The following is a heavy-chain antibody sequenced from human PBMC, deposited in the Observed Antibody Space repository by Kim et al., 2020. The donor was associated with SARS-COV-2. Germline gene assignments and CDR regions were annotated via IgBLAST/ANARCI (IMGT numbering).Heavy chain of an antibody. V-gene: IGHV1-2*02. CDR3: ARDSLDSGYSPTVLFDY. D-gene: IGHD5-12*01. Sequence: FQGRVTMTRDTSVSTAYMELSRLRSDDTAVYYCARDSLDSGYSPTVLFDYWGQGTLVTVSS. J-gene: IGHJ4*02.